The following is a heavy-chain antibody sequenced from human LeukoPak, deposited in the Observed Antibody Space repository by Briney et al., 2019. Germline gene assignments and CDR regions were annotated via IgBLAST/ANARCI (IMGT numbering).Heavy chain of an antibody. V-gene: IGHV3-9*01. CDR1: GFTFDDYA. D-gene: IGHD3-22*01. Sequence: AGGSLRLSCAASGFTFDDYAMHWVRQAPGKGLEWVSGISWNSGSIGYADSVKGRFTISRDNAKNSLYLQMNSLRAEDTAVYYCASGRPAYYHDYSGYSPFDYWGQGTLVTVSS. CDR2: ISWNSGSI. CDR3: ASGRPAYYHDYSGYSPFDY. J-gene: IGHJ4*02.